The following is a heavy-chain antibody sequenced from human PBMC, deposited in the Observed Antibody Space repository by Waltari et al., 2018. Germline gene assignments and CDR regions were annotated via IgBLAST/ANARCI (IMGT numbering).Heavy chain of an antibody. CDR2: ISSTGTTI. Sequence: EVQLVESGGCLVQPGGSLRLSCAASGLIFSTYSMNWVRQAPGKGLEWVAYISSTGTTIYYTDSVQGRFTISRTNAQNSLYLQMNSLRAEDTAVYYCAREIRGTGYFPDAFDIWGQGTMVTVSS. CDR3: AREIRGTGYFPDAFDI. V-gene: IGHV3-48*01. CDR1: GLIFSTYS. J-gene: IGHJ3*02. D-gene: IGHD3-9*01.